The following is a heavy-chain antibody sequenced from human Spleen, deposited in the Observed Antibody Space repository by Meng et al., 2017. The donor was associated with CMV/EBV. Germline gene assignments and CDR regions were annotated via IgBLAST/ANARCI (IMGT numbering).Heavy chain of an antibody. CDR1: GYTFTDYY. Sequence: QVQLVQSGAEVEKPGASVKVSCKASGYTFTDYYVHWVRQAPGQGLEWMGWINPHSGGTNYAQKFQGRVTMTRDTSISTAYMELSSLRSEDTAVYCCARGLGSSGTPPDYWGQGTLVTVSS. CDR3: ARGLGSSGTPPDY. V-gene: IGHV1-2*02. J-gene: IGHJ4*02. CDR2: INPHSGGT. D-gene: IGHD6-25*01.